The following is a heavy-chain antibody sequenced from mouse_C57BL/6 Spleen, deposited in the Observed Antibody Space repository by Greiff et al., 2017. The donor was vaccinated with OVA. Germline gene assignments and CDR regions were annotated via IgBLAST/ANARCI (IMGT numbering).Heavy chain of an antibody. V-gene: IGHV14-4*01. Sequence: VQLQQSGAELVRPGASVKLSCTASGFNIKDDYMHWVKQRPEQGLEWIGWIDPENGDTEYASKFQGKATITADTSSNTAYLQRSSLTSEDTAVYYCCGSRVAYWGQGTLVTVSA. CDR1: GFNIKDDY. CDR2: IDPENGDT. CDR3: CGSRVAY. D-gene: IGHD1-1*01. J-gene: IGHJ3*01.